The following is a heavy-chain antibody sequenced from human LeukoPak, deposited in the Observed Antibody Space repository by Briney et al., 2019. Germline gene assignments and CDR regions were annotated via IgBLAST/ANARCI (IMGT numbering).Heavy chain of an antibody. V-gene: IGHV4-59*11. Sequence: SETLSLTCTVSGGSMSSRYWSWIRQPPRKGLEWIGYVYYSGTTNSNPSLKSRVTISVDTSKNQFSLNLRSVTAADTAVYYCARDVARSGDLFGWFDPWGQGTLVIVSS. J-gene: IGHJ5*02. CDR3: ARDVARSGDLFGWFDP. D-gene: IGHD3-10*01. CDR2: VYYSGTT. CDR1: GGSMSSRY.